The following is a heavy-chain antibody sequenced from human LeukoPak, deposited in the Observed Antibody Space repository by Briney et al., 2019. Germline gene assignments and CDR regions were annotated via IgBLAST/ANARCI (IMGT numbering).Heavy chain of an antibody. V-gene: IGHV1-69*06. CDR1: GGTFSSYA. J-gene: IGHJ4*02. Sequence: GASVKVSCKASGGTFSSYAISWVRQAPGQGLEWMGGIIPIFGTANYAQKFQGRVTITADKSTSTAYMELSSLRSDDTAVYYCARDYAAGTVVTPGFDYWGQGTLVTVSS. CDR2: IIPIFGTA. CDR3: ARDYAAGTVVTPGFDY. D-gene: IGHD4-23*01.